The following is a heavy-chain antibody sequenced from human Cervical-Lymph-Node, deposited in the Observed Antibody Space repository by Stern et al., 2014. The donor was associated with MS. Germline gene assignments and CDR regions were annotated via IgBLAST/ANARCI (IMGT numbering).Heavy chain of an antibody. J-gene: IGHJ6*02. CDR2: IIPIFGTA. D-gene: IGHD6-13*01. CDR1: GGTFSSYA. CDR3: AREGTAASDNYYYGMDV. V-gene: IGHV1-69*01. Sequence: QVQLVQSGAEVKKPGSSVKVSCKASGGTFSSYAISWVRQAPGQGLEWMGGIIPIFGTANYAQKFQGRVTITADESTSTAYMELSSLRSEDTAVYYCAREGTAASDNYYYGMDVWGQGTTVTVSS.